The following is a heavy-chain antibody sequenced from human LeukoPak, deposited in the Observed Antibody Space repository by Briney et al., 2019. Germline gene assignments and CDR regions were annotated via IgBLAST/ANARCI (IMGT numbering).Heavy chain of an antibody. CDR1: GFIFSSYG. CDR3: AKAGVVPAAIWYFDY. J-gene: IGHJ4*02. D-gene: IGHD2-2*01. CDR2: IRYDGSNK. Sequence: GGSLRLSCAASGFIFSSYGMHWVRQAPGKGLEWVAFIRYDGSNKYYADSVKGRFTISRDNSKNTLYLQMNSLRAEDTAVHYCAKAGVVPAAIWYFDYWGQGTLVTVSS. V-gene: IGHV3-30*02.